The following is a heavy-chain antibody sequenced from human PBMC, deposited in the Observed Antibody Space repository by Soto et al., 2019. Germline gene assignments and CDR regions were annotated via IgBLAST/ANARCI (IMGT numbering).Heavy chain of an antibody. D-gene: IGHD3-10*01. CDR3: ASDLSGRADV. V-gene: IGHV3-74*02. Sequence: EVQLVESGGGLVRPGGSLRLSCAASGFTFSSYWMHWVRQAPGKGLVWVSRMNEDGGTTDYADSVKGRFTISRDNAKNTLYLQMNSLRVEDTAVYYCASDLSGRADVWGQGTTFTVSS. J-gene: IGHJ6*02. CDR1: GFTFSSYW. CDR2: MNEDGGTT.